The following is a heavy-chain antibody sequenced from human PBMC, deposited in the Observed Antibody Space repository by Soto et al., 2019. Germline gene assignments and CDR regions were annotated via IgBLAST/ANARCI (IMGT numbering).Heavy chain of an antibody. J-gene: IGHJ4*02. D-gene: IGHD2-15*01. CDR1: GFTFNKYG. Sequence: GGSLRVSYAASGFTFNKYGIHWVRQAPGKGLEWVAVIWHDGSEKYYADSVKDRFTISRDNSKKMVYLQMKSLRVDDTATYDGSKEGDRTYCSEVNCAFFDYLCQGA. CDR2: IWHDGSEK. V-gene: IGHV3-33*06. CDR3: SKEGDRTYCSEVNCAFFDY.